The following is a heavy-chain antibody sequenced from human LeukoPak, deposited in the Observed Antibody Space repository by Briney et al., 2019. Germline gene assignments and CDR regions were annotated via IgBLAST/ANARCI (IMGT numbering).Heavy chain of an antibody. CDR1: GYSFSNYW. J-gene: IGHJ5*02. CDR3: ARRGGDVSGFYNWFDP. V-gene: IGHV5-51*03. D-gene: IGHD3-22*01. CDR2: IYPDDSDT. Sequence: PGESLRISCKGSGYSFSNYWIGWVRQMPGKGLDWMGIIYPDDSDTRYNPSFQGQVTISVDRSVNTAYLQWSSLKASDTAVYYCARRGGDVSGFYNWFDPWGQGTLVTASS.